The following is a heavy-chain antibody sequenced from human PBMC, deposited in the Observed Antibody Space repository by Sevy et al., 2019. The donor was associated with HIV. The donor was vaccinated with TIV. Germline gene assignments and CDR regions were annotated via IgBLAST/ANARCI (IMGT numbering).Heavy chain of an antibody. D-gene: IGHD3-22*01. Sequence: GGSLRLSCEASGSGFTFGNYAMSWVRQAPGKGLEWVSAITGSGGNTYYADSVKGRFTISRDNPKNTLFLQMNSLRPEDTAVYYCAKDPPNQDYYDSSSSGYFDSWGQGTLVTVSS. CDR1: GSGFTFGNYA. CDR2: ITGSGGNT. V-gene: IGHV3-23*01. J-gene: IGHJ4*02. CDR3: AKDPPNQDYYDSSSSGYFDS.